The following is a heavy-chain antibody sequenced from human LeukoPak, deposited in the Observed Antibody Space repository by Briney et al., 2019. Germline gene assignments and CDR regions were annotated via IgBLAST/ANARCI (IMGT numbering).Heavy chain of an antibody. Sequence: GGSLRLSCAASGFTFSSYAMHWVRQAPGKGLEYVSAISSNGGSTYYANSVKGRFTISRDNSKNTLYLQMGSLSAEDMAVYYCARDQGSYYFDYWGQGTLVTVSS. J-gene: IGHJ4*02. V-gene: IGHV3-64*01. CDR1: GFTFSSYA. CDR3: ARDQGSYYFDY. D-gene: IGHD1-26*01. CDR2: ISSNGGST.